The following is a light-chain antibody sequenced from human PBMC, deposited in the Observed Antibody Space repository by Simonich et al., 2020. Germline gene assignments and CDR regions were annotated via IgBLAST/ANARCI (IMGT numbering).Light chain of an antibody. V-gene: IGLV4-69*01. Sequence: QLVLTQSPSASASLGASVKLTCTLSSGHSSYAIAWHQQQPEKGPRYLMKLNSDGSHSKGDVIPGRFSGSSSGAERYLTSSSLQSEDEADYYCQTWGTGIQVFGGGTKLTVL. CDR3: QTWGTGIQV. CDR1: SGHSSYA. J-gene: IGLJ3*02. CDR2: LNSDGSH.